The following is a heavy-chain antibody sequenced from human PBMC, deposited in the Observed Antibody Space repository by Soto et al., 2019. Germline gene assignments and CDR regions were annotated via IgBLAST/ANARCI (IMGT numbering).Heavy chain of an antibody. CDR2: ISSSGSTI. D-gene: IGHD5-18*01. J-gene: IGHJ6*02. CDR3: ARRPNSYGSRYYYYGMDV. CDR1: GFTFSDYY. Sequence: GSLRLSCAASGFTFSDYYMSWIRQAPGKGLEWVSYISSSGSTIYYADSVKGRFTISRDNAKNSLYLQMNSLRAEDTAVYYCARRPNSYGSRYYYYGMDVWGQGTTVTVSS. V-gene: IGHV3-11*01.